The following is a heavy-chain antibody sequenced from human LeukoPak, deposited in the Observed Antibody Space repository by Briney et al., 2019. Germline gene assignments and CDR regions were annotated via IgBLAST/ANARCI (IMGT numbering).Heavy chain of an antibody. CDR2: IYYSGTT. D-gene: IGHD4-17*01. V-gene: IGHV4-59*12. J-gene: IGHJ4*02. CDR3: ARGADGDYGTPFDY. Sequence: SETLSLTCTVSGGSISSYYWNWIRQPPGKGLEWIGYIYYSGTTNYNPSLKSRVSMSVDTSKNQFSLQLNSVTPEDTAVYYCARGADGDYGTPFDYWGQGTLVTVSS. CDR1: GGSISSYY.